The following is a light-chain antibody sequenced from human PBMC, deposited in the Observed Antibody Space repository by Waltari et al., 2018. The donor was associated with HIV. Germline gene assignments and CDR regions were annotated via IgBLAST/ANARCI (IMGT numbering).Light chain of an antibody. V-gene: IGKV4-1*01. Sequence: DIVMTQSPDSLAVSLGERATINCKSSQSLLYTSNNRNYLAWFQQKPGQPPKLLISWTSTRESGVPDRFSGAGSGTDFTLSISSLQAEDAATYYCHQSTSFPITFGQGTRLEI. CDR3: HQSTSFPIT. CDR1: QSLLYTSNNRNY. CDR2: WTS. J-gene: IGKJ5*01.